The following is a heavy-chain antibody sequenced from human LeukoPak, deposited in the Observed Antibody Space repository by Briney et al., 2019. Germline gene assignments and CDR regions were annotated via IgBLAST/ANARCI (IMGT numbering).Heavy chain of an antibody. CDR1: RYTFVTYV. J-gene: IGHJ4*02. CDR3: ARDRGVEGADTFDY. D-gene: IGHD1-26*01. V-gene: IGHV1-18*01. CDR2: ISTKSGPA. Sequence: ASVKVSCMPSRYTFVTYVISWVRQAPGQGGEWMGWISTKSGPANYAQKFRGRVTMTTDTATTTAYMELGSLRSDDTAVYYCARDRGVEGADTFDYWGQGTLVTVSS.